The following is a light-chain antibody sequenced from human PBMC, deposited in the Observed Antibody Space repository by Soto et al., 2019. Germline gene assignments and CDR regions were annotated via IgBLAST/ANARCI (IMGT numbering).Light chain of an antibody. CDR3: SSYTSSSNIV. V-gene: IGLV2-14*01. CDR1: SSDVGGYNY. Sequence: QSALSHPASVSWSPGQSITISCTGTSSDVGGYNYVSWYQQHPGKAPKLMIYEVSNRPSGVSNRFSGSKSGNTASLTISGLQAEEEADYYCSSYTSSSNIVFGTGTKVTVL. CDR2: EVS. J-gene: IGLJ1*01.